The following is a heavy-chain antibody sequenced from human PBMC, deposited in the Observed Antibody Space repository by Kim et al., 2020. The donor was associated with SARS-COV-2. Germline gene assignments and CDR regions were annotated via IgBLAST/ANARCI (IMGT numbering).Heavy chain of an antibody. CDR2: IYYSGST. Sequence: SETLSLTCTVSGGSISSYYWGWIRQPPGKGLEWIGYIYYSGSTNYNPSLKSRVTISVDTSKNQFSLKLSSVTAADTAVYYCARDKERFDWIYGMDVWGQGTTVTVSS. J-gene: IGHJ6*02. CDR1: GGSISSYY. V-gene: IGHV4-59*01. CDR3: ARDKERFDWIYGMDV. D-gene: IGHD3-9*01.